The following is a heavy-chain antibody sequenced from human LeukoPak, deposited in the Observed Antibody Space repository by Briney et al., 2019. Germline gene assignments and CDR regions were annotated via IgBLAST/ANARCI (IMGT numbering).Heavy chain of an antibody. V-gene: IGHV1-46*01. D-gene: IGHD1-26*01. CDR2: LHPVTGGT. CDR1: GYTFTSYY. Sequence: GASVKVSCKASGYTFTSYYMHWVRQAPGQGLEWMGELHPVTGGTNYAQKFRGRVTMTRDTSTSTVYLELSSLTSEDTAVYFCARDPANGRPDAYDIWGQGTRVTVSS. J-gene: IGHJ3*02. CDR3: ARDPANGRPDAYDI.